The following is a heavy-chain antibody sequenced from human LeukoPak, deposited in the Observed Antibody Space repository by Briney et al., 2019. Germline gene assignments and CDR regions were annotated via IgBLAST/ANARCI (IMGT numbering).Heavy chain of an antibody. V-gene: IGHV4-61*02. D-gene: IGHD4-17*01. CDR1: GDSISSGDYY. CDR3: ATTDDYGDYVRAFDI. J-gene: IGHJ3*02. Sequence: SQTLSLTCTVSGDSISSGDYYWSWIRQPAGKGLEWIGRISSSGSTNYNPSLKSRVTISVDTSKNQFSLKLSSVTAADTAVYYCATTDDYGDYVRAFDIWGQGTMVTVSS. CDR2: ISSSGST.